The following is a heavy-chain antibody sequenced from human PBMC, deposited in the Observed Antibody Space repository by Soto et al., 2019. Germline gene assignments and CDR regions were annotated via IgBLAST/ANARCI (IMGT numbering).Heavy chain of an antibody. CDR2: IYYSGST. Sequence: SETLSLTCTVSGGSISSYYWSWIRQPPGKGLEWIGYIYYSGSTNYNPSLKSRVTISVDTSTSTVYMELSSLRSEDTAVYYCARDFGLGSYRYISFSWFDPWGQGTLVTVS. CDR3: ARDFGLGSYRYISFSWFDP. J-gene: IGHJ5*02. D-gene: IGHD3-16*02. CDR1: GGSISSYY. V-gene: IGHV4-59*01.